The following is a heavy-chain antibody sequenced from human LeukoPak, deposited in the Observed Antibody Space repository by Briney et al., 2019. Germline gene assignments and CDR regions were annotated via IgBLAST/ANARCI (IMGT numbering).Heavy chain of an antibody. CDR1: GASISSYY. D-gene: IGHD3-16*01. CDR3: ARVGRGDHTWGSYYYDH. CDR2: MFNSGST. J-gene: IGHJ4*02. V-gene: IGHV4-59*01. Sequence: TSETLSLTCTVSGASISSYYWSWIRQPPGKGLEWIGYMFNSGSTTYNPSLKTRVTISVDTSKNQFSLRLSSVTAADTAVYYCARVGRGDHTWGSYYYDHWGQGTLVTVSS.